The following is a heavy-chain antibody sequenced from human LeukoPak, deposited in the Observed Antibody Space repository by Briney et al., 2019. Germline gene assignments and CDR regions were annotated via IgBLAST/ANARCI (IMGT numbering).Heavy chain of an antibody. V-gene: IGHV3-33*06. CDR2: IWYDGSNK. CDR3: AKDGEQQLVLYYYYMDV. D-gene: IGHD6-13*01. Sequence: LPGRSLRLSCAASGFTFSSYGMHWVRQAPGKGLEWVAVIWYDGSNKYYADSVKGRFTISRDNSKNTLYLQMNSLRAADTAVYYCAKDGEQQLVLYYYYMDVWGKGTTVTVSS. J-gene: IGHJ6*03. CDR1: GFTFSSYG.